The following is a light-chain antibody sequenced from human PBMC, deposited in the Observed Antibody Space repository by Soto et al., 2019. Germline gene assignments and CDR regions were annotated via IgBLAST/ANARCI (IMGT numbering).Light chain of an antibody. CDR3: QQYNNWPLT. CDR2: GAS. J-gene: IGKJ2*01. V-gene: IGKV3-15*01. CDR1: QSVSSN. Sequence: EIVMTQSPATLSVSPGERATLSCRASQSVSSNLAWYQQKPGQAPGLLIYGASTRATGIPARFSGSGSGTDFTLTISSLQSEDFAVYYCQQYNNWPLTFGQGTKLEIK.